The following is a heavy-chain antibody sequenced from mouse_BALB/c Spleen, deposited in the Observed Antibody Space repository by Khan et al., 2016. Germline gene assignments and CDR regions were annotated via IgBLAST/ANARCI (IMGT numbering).Heavy chain of an antibody. CDR3: ARSPYDYDVGFAY. CDR2: IDPANGNT. J-gene: IGHJ3*01. D-gene: IGHD2-4*01. CDR1: GFNIKDTY. V-gene: IGHV14-3*02. Sequence: VQLQQSGAELVKPGASVKLSCTASGFNIKDTYMHWVKQRPEQGLEWIGRIDPANGNTKYDPKFQGKATITADTSSNTAYLQLSSLTSEATAVYYCARSPYDYDVGFAYWGQGTLVTVSA.